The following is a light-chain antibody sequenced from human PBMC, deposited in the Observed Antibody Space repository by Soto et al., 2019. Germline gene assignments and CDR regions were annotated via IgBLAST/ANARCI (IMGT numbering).Light chain of an antibody. CDR2: EVS. V-gene: IGLV2-8*01. CDR1: SSDVGGYNY. J-gene: IGLJ2*01. Sequence: QSALTQPPSASGSPGQSVTISCTGTSSDVGGYNYVSWYQQHPGKAPKLMIYEVSKRPSGVPDRFSGSKSGNTASLTASGLQAEDEADYYCSSYAGRNNVVFGGGTKLTVL. CDR3: SSYAGRNNVV.